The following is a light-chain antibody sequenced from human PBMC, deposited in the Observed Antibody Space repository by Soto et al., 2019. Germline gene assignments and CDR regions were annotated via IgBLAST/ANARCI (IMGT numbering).Light chain of an antibody. CDR2: AAS. V-gene: IGKV1-27*01. CDR3: LTYSVVIS. Sequence: DIQMTPSPSSLSASVGDRVTITCRASQGISNFLAWYQQKPGKVPKLLISAASTFQSGVPSRFSGSGSGTYVTLTISSLPPEDVAIYYWLTYSVVISFGEGTGLVI. CDR1: QGISNF. J-gene: IGKJ5*01.